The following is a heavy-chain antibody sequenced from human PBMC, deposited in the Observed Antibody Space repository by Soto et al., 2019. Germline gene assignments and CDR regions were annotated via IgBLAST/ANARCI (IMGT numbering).Heavy chain of an antibody. Sequence: GGSLRLSCAASGFTFSSYGMHWVRQAPGKGLEWVAVISYDGSNKYYADSVKGRFTISRDNSKNTLYLQMNSLRAEDTAGYYCAKDKGPNKSIAAAGTSYMDVWGKGTTVTVSS. J-gene: IGHJ6*03. CDR1: GFTFSSYG. D-gene: IGHD6-13*01. V-gene: IGHV3-30*18. CDR3: AKDKGPNKSIAAAGTSYMDV. CDR2: ISYDGSNK.